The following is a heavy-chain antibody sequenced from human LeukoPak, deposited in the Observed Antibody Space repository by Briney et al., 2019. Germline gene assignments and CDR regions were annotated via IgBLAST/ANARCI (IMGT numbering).Heavy chain of an antibody. CDR2: IYYSGST. CDR1: GGSISSYY. Sequence: PSETLSLTCTVSGGSISSYYWSWIRQPPGQGLEWIGYIYYSGSTNYNPSLKSRVTISVDTSKNQFSLKLNSVTAADTAVYYCARKIQTGTALGYWGQGTLVTVSS. CDR3: ARKIQTGTALGY. J-gene: IGHJ4*02. D-gene: IGHD1-1*01. V-gene: IGHV4-59*01.